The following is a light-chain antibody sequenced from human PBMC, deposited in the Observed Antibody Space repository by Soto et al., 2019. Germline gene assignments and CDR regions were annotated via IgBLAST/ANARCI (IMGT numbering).Light chain of an antibody. CDR2: DAS. CDR1: QSVRSN. CDR3: QQYNTWPWT. V-gene: IGKV3D-15*01. Sequence: EIVMTQSPATLSVSAGERATLSCRARQSVRSNLAWYQQKPGQAPRLLIYDASTRATGIPARFSGSGSGTEFILTISSLQSEDFGVYYCQQYNTWPWTFGQGTKVEIK. J-gene: IGKJ1*01.